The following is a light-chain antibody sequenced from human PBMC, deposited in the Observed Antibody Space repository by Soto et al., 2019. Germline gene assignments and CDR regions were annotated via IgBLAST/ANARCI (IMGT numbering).Light chain of an antibody. CDR3: MQGLQTLPS. Sequence: DIVMTQSPLSLPVTPGEPASISCRSSQSLLHSDGYNYLDWYLQKPGQSPRLLIYLTSKRASGVPDRFSGDGSGTDFILNISRVEAEDVGVYSFMQGLQTLPSFGPGTIVHIK. CDR1: QSLLHSDGYNY. J-gene: IGKJ3*01. CDR2: LTS. V-gene: IGKV2-28*01.